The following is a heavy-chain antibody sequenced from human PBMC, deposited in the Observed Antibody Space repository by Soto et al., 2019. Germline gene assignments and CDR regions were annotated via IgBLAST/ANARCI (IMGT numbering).Heavy chain of an antibody. CDR3: ARDLTPDTATAPGDDI. D-gene: IGHD5-18*01. Sequence: ASVKVSCKASGYTFTSYGISWVRQAPGQGLEWMGWISAYNGNTNYAQKLQGRVTMTTDTSTSTAYMELRSLRSDDTAVYYCARDLTPDTATAPGDDIWGQGTMVTVSS. CDR2: ISAYNGNT. J-gene: IGHJ3*02. V-gene: IGHV1-18*01. CDR1: GYTFTSYG.